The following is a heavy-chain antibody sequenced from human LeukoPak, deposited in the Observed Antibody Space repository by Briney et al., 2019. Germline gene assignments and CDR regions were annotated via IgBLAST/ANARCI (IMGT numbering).Heavy chain of an antibody. Sequence: PSETLSLTCAVSGYSISSGNYWGWIRQPPGKGLEWIGSIYHSGSTYYNPSLKSRVTISVDTSKNQFSLKLSSLTAADTAVYYCARVGSGWYNYWGQGNLVTVSS. CDR3: ARVGSGWYNY. CDR1: GYSISSGNY. CDR2: IYHSGST. J-gene: IGHJ4*02. D-gene: IGHD6-19*01. V-gene: IGHV4-38-2*01.